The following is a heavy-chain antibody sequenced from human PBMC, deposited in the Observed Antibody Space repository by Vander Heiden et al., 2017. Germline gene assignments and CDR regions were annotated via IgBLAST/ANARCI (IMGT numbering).Heavy chain of an antibody. CDR3: ARDRSGGSCYGVCYYYGMDV. CDR2: ISYDGSNK. J-gene: IGHJ6*02. Sequence: QVQLVESGGGVVQPGRSLRLSCAASGFTFRSYAMHWVRQAPGKGLEWVAVISYDGSNKYYADSVKGRFTISRDNSKNTLYLQMNSLRAEDTAVYYCARDRSGGSCYGVCYYYGMDVWGQGTTVTVSS. D-gene: IGHD2-15*01. V-gene: IGHV3-30-3*01. CDR1: GFTFRSYA.